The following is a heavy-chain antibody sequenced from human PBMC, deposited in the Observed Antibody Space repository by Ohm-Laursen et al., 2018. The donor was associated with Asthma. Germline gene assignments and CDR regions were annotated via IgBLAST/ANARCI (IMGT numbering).Heavy chain of an antibody. CDR1: GYTFTGYY. CDR2: INPNSGGT. V-gene: IGHV1-2*06. J-gene: IGHJ2*01. Sequence: SVKVSCKVLGYTFTGYYMHWVRQAPGQGLEWMGRINPNSGGTNYAQKFQGRVTMTRDTSTSTAYMELSRLRSDDTAVYYCARGIAAAGSDWYFDLWGRGTLVTVSS. CDR3: ARGIAAAGSDWYFDL. D-gene: IGHD6-13*01.